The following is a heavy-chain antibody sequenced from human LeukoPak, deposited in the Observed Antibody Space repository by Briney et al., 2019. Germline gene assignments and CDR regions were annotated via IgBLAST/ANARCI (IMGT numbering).Heavy chain of an antibody. J-gene: IGHJ6*04. Sequence: PGGSLRLSCSASGFTFSSYAMIWVRQAPGKGREWASAISGRGASPNSADSVQGRFTLSRDNSKNTLYLQMNRPRAEDTAVYYCRSTPSYYGMDVWGDGTPVTVSS. D-gene: IGHD2-15*01. CDR3: RSTPSYYGMDV. CDR2: ISGRGASP. CDR1: GFTFSSYA. V-gene: IGHV3-23*01.